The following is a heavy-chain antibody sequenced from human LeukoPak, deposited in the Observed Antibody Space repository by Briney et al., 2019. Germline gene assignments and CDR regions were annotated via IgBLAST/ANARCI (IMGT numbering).Heavy chain of an antibody. J-gene: IGHJ4*02. Sequence: GGSLRLSCSLSGFTSSNYAISWVRQAPGKGLEWVSSITSSGDDTFYAASVKGRFTISRDNTWDTVFLQMNSLKADDTAVYYCAFDWGFDYWGQGTLVTVSS. CDR3: AFDWGFDY. CDR2: ITSSGDDT. D-gene: IGHD3-16*01. CDR1: GFTSSNYA. V-gene: IGHV3-23*01.